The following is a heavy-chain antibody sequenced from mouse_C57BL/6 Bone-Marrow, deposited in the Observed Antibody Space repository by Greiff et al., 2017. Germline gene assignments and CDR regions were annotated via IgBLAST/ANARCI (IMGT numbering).Heavy chain of an antibody. Sequence: QVQLKQPGAELVRPGSSVKLSCKASGYTFTSYWMHWVKQRPIQGLEWIGNIDPSDSETHYNQKFKDKATLTVDKSSSTAYMQLSSLTSEDSAVYYCARRGYYGTFMDYWGQGTSVTVSS. D-gene: IGHD1-1*01. CDR1: GYTFTSYW. V-gene: IGHV1-52*01. CDR3: ARRGYYGTFMDY. J-gene: IGHJ4*01. CDR2: IDPSDSET.